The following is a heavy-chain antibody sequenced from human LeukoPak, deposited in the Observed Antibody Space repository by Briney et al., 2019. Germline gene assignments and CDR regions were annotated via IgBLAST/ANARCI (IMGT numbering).Heavy chain of an antibody. V-gene: IGHV3-30-3*01. CDR2: ISYDGSNK. CDR1: GSAFSSYA. CDR3: AKDGPIAFDI. J-gene: IGHJ3*02. Sequence: GGSLRLSCAASGSAFSSYAMHWVRQAPGKGLEWVAVISYDGSNKYYADSVKGRFTISRDNSKNTLYLQMNSLRAEDTAVYYCAKDGPIAFDIWGQGTMVTVSS.